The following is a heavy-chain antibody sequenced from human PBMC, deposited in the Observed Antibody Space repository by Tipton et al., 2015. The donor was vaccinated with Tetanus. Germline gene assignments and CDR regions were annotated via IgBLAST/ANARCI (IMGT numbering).Heavy chain of an antibody. CDR3: AREYSWSGRDY. CDR1: GITINGHW. V-gene: IGHV3-7*03. D-gene: IGHD5-18*01. CDR2: IKEDGSDK. J-gene: IGHJ4*02. Sequence: SLRLSCAASGITINGHWMSWVRQAPGKGLEWVANIKEDGSDKNYVDSVRGRFTISRDNAKNSLYLQMNSLRVEDTAVYYCAREYSWSGRDYWGQGTLVTVSS.